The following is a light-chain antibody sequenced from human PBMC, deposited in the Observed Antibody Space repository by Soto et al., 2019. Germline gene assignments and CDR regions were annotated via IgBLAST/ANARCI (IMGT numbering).Light chain of an antibody. J-gene: IGKJ5*01. CDR1: QSVSSN. CDR2: GAS. CDR3: QQYNNWPIT. V-gene: IGKV3-15*01. Sequence: EIVMPQSPATLSVSPGERATLSFRASQSVSSNLAWYQHKPGQAPRLLIYGASTRATGIPARFSGSGSGTEFTLTISSLQSEDFAVYYCQQYNNWPITFGQGTRLEI.